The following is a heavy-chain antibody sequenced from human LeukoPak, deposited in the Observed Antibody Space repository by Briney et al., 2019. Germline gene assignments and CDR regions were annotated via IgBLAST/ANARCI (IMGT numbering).Heavy chain of an antibody. CDR2: INHSGST. CDR1: GGSFSGYY. Sequence: SETLSLTCAVYGGSFSGYYWSWIRQPPGKGLEWIGEINHSGSTNYNPSLKSRVTISVDTSKNQFSLKLSSVTAADTAAYYCARGGGQLWLRYYYYYYGMDVWGQGTTVTVSS. J-gene: IGHJ6*02. D-gene: IGHD5-18*01. CDR3: ARGGGQLWLRYYYYYYGMDV. V-gene: IGHV4-34*01.